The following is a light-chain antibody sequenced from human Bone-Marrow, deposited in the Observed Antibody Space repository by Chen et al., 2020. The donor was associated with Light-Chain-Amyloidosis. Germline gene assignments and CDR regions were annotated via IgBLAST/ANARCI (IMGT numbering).Light chain of an antibody. J-gene: IGLJ3*02. Sequence: SYVLTQPSSVSVAPGQTATIACGGNNIGSTSVHWYQQTPGQAPLLVVYDYNDRPAGIPERWSGSNSGKTTTLTINRVEAGDEADYYCQVWDRRSDRPVFGGGTKLTVL. CDR3: QVWDRRSDRPV. CDR1: NIGSTS. V-gene: IGLV3-21*02. CDR2: DYN.